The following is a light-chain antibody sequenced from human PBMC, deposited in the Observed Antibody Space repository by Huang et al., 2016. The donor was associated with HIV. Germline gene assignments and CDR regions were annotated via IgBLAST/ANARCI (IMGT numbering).Light chain of an antibody. J-gene: IGKJ4*01. CDR2: WAS. V-gene: IGKV4-1*01. CDR1: QTVLYPSSNKNY. Sequence: DILLTQSPDSLAVSLGERVTINCKSSQTVLYPSSNKNYLAWYQQKPGQPPKLLIFWASTRESGVPDRFSGSGSATDFSLTINSLQAEDVAVYYCQQYASVPLTFGGGTKVEIK. CDR3: QQYASVPLT.